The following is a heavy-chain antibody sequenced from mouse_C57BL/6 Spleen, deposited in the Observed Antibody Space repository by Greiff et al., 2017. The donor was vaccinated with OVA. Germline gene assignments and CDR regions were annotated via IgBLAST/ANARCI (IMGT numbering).Heavy chain of an antibody. J-gene: IGHJ4*01. D-gene: IGHD4-1*01. V-gene: IGHV2-2*01. CDR2: IWSGGST. CDR1: GFSLTSYG. Sequence: VKLLESGPGLVLPSQSLSITCTVSGFSLTSYGVHWVRQSPGKGLEWLGVIWSGGSTDYNAAFISRLSICKDNSKRQVFFKKNSLQTDDTAIYYCARNKDWVYAMDYWGQGTSVTVSS. CDR3: ARNKDWVYAMDY.